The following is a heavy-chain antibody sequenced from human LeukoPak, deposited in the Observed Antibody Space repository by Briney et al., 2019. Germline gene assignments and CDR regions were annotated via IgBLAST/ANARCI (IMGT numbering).Heavy chain of an antibody. CDR3: ARHKGVDTAFY. CDR1: GYSFTSYW. D-gene: IGHD5-18*01. J-gene: IGHJ4*02. V-gene: IGHV5-51*01. CDR2: IYPGDSDT. Sequence: GESLQISSKGSGYSFTSYWIGWGRQLPGKGLEWMGIIYPGDSDTRYNPSFQGQVTISADNSISTAYLQWSSLKASDTAMYYCARHKGVDTAFYWGQGTLVTVSS.